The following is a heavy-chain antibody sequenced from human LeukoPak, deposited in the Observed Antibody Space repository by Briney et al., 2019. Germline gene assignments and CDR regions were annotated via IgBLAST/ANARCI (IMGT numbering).Heavy chain of an antibody. V-gene: IGHV3-30*02. J-gene: IGHJ4*02. Sequence: GGSLRLSCAASGFSFSSFGMHWVRQAPGKGLEWVAFIRYDETNKFYADPVKGRFTISRDNSNNTLYLQMNSLRAEDSAVYHCAKSQRGYCSSTSCYGDYWGQGTLVTVSS. CDR2: IRYDETNK. D-gene: IGHD2-2*03. CDR1: GFSFSSFG. CDR3: AKSQRGYCSSTSCYGDY.